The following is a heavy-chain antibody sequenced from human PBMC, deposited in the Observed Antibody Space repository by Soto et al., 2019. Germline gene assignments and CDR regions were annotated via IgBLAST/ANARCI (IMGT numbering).Heavy chain of an antibody. CDR2: IDVTSNCK. V-gene: IGHV3-21*01. CDR3: ASSWAEFED. CDR1: GLTFSNYN. J-gene: IGHJ4*02. Sequence: GGSLRLSCAASGLTFSNYNMNWVRQTPGKGLEWVSSIDVTSNCKYYSDSVKGRFTISRDNAKNSLYLQMNSLRAEDTAVYYCASSWAEFEDWGQGTLVTVSS. D-gene: IGHD3-16*01.